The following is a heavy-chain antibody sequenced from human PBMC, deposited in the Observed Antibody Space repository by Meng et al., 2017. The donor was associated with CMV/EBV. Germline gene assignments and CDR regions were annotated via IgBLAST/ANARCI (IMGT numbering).Heavy chain of an antibody. D-gene: IGHD3-3*01. CDR1: GYTFTGYY. CDR2: INPNSGGT. J-gene: IGHJ3*02. Sequence: ASVKVSCKASGYTFTGYYMHWVRQAPGQGLEWMGWINPNSGGTNYAQKFQGRVTMTRDTSKNQFSLKLSSVTAADTAVYYCATTRSYYDFWSGPDAFDIWGQGTMVTVSS. CDR3: ATTRSYYDFWSGPDAFDI. V-gene: IGHV1-2*02.